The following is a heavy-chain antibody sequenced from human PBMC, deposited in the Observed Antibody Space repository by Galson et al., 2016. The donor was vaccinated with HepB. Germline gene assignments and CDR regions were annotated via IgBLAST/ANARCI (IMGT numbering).Heavy chain of an antibody. CDR2: IATYNGDT. CDR1: GYTFTSYG. D-gene: IGHD2-2*01. J-gene: IGHJ5*02. CDR3: ARDQIKVVPPVIDWFDP. Sequence: SVRVSCTASGYTFTSYGISWVRQAPGKGLEWVGWIATYNGDTNYAQTVKGRLTMTTDTSTTTAYMELRSLRFDDTAVYYCARDQIKVVPPVIDWFDPWGQGTQVTVSS. V-gene: IGHV1-18*04.